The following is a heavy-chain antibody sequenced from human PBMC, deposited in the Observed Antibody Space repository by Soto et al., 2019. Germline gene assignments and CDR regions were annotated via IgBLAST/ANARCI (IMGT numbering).Heavy chain of an antibody. CDR3: AREDSIIIPAVSDF. V-gene: IGHV3-21*04. CDR1: GFTFNNYG. J-gene: IGHJ4*02. Sequence: PVGSLRLSCVVSGFTFNNYGINWVRQAPGKGLEWVSTVSKSDYTYYSDSVKGRFTISRDNAKNTVSLHMNTLRAEDTAVYYCAREDSIIIPAVSDFWGQGTLVTVSS. D-gene: IGHD2-2*01. CDR2: VSKSDYT.